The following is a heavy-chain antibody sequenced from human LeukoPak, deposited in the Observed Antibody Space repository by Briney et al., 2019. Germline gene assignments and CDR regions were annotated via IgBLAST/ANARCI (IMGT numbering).Heavy chain of an antibody. D-gene: IGHD3-22*01. CDR1: GYTFTSYG. CDR3: ARSNYDGNYYYYYMDV. V-gene: IGHV1-18*01. CDR2: ISAYNGNT. Sequence: ASVKVSCKASGYTFTSYGISWVRQAPGQGLEWMGWISAYNGNTNYAQKLQGRVTMTTDTSTSTAYMELRSLRSDDTAVYYCARSNYDGNYYYYYMDVWGKGTTVTVSS. J-gene: IGHJ6*03.